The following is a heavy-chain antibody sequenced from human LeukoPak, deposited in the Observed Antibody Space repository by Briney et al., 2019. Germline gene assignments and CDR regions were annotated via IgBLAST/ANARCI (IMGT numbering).Heavy chain of an antibody. Sequence: SVKVSCKASGGTFSSYAISWVRQAPGQGLEWMGRIIPILGIANYAQKFQGRVTITADKSTGTAYMELSSLRSEDTAVYYCASTVVTPNTAYGMDVWGQGTTVTVSS. CDR2: IIPILGIA. D-gene: IGHD4-23*01. J-gene: IGHJ6*02. CDR3: ASTVVTPNTAYGMDV. CDR1: GGTFSSYA. V-gene: IGHV1-69*04.